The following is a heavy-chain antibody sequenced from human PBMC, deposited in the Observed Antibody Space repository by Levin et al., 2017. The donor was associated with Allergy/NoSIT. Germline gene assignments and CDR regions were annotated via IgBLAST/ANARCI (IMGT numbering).Heavy chain of an antibody. Sequence: LSLTCAASGFTFSSYAMSWVRQAPGKGLEWVSAISGSGGSTYYADSVKGRFTISRDNSKNTLYLQMNSLRAEDTAVYYCAQVLGYSPKSYLDYWGQGTLVTVSS. CDR3: AQVLGYSPKSYLDY. V-gene: IGHV3-23*01. D-gene: IGHD5-18*01. CDR1: GFTFSSYA. CDR2: ISGSGGST. J-gene: IGHJ4*02.